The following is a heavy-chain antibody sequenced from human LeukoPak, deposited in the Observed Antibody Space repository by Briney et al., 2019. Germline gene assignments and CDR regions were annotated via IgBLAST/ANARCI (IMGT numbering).Heavy chain of an antibody. CDR3: ARVDVLTGYYSPHYFDY. J-gene: IGHJ4*02. V-gene: IGHV1-2*02. Sequence: ASVKVSCKASGYTFTGYYMHWVRQAPGQGLEWMGWINPNSGGTNHAQKFQGRVTLTRDTSISTAYMELSSLRSDDTAVYYCARVDVLTGYYSPHYFDYWGQGTLVTVSS. CDR2: INPNSGGT. CDR1: GYTFTGYY. D-gene: IGHD3-9*01.